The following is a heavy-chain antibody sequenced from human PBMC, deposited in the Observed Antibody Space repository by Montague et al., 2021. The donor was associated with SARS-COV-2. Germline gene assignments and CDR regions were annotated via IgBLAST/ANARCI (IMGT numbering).Heavy chain of an antibody. CDR2: ISYDGSNK. V-gene: IGHV3-30*04. Sequence: SRRLSWAASGFTFSSYAMHWVRQAPGKGLEWVAFISYDGSNKYYADSVKGRFTISRDNSKNTLYLQMNSLRAEDTAVYYCARETLMYGTSGWSLDDWGQGTLVTVSS. D-gene: IGHD6-19*01. CDR3: ARETLMYGTSGWSLDD. CDR1: GFTFSSYA. J-gene: IGHJ4*02.